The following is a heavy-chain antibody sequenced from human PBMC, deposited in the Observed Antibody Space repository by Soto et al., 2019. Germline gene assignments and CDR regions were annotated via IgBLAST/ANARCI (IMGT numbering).Heavy chain of an antibody. CDR1: GITVSSYY. CDR3: AKDRRYYDSSGYYYFDY. Sequence: GGSLRLSCAVSGITVSSYYMSWVRQAPGKGLEWVSAISGSGGSTYYADSVKGRFTISRDNSKNTLYLQMNSLRAEDTAVYYCAKDRRYYDSSGYYYFDYWGQGTLVTVSS. J-gene: IGHJ4*02. CDR2: ISGSGGST. D-gene: IGHD3-22*01. V-gene: IGHV3-23*01.